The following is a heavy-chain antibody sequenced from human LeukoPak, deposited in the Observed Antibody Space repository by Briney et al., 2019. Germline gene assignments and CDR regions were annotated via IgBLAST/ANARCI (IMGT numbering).Heavy chain of an antibody. CDR3: ATLRDCTTTSCLYYDY. CDR1: GGSISSGGYY. D-gene: IGHD2-2*01. CDR2: IHYTGST. Sequence: SETLSLTCTVSGGSISSGGYYWTWIRQRPGKGLEWIGYIHYTGSTHYNPSLKSRVTISEDTSKNQFSLKLSSVTAADTAIYYCATLRDCTTTSCLYYDYWGQGTLVTVSS. V-gene: IGHV4-31*03. J-gene: IGHJ4*02.